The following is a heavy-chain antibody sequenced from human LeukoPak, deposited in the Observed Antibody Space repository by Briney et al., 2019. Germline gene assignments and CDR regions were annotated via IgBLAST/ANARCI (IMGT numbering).Heavy chain of an antibody. J-gene: IGHJ6*02. Sequence: GGSLRLSCTASGLTFGDYAVSWVRRAPGRGLEWVGLIRRRAFGETADYAASVKGRFTISRDDSKSIAYLQMNSLKTEDTAVYYCTREGAAAAYGMDVWGQGTTVTVSS. CDR1: GLTFGDYA. CDR3: TREGAAAAYGMDV. V-gene: IGHV3-49*04. D-gene: IGHD6-13*01. CDR2: IRRRAFGETA.